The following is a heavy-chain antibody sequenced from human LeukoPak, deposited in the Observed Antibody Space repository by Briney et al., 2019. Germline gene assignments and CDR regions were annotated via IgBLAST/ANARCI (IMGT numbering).Heavy chain of an antibody. CDR1: GATFSSDE. J-gene: IGHJ2*01. CDR2: ISGSGSII. CDR3: ATDLYYDSSGGDL. V-gene: IGHV3-48*03. Sequence: QPGGSLRLSCAASGATFSSDEMNWVRQAPGKGLEWVSYISGSGSIIYYADSVKGRFTISRDNAKRSLYLQMNSLRAEDTAVYYCATDLYYDSSGGDLWGRGTLVTVSS. D-gene: IGHD3-22*01.